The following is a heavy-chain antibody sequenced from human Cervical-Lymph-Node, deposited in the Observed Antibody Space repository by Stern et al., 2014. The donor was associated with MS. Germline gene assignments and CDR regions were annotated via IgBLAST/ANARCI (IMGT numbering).Heavy chain of an antibody. Sequence: QVQLMQSGADVKKPWASVKVSCKASGYTNNSFGISWVRQAPGQGLEWMGWVSGYNGKRGYLRKLQGRVTMTIDTSTNTAYMELRNLVSDDTAVYFCAAFTATAGTFNHWGQGTRVTVSA. V-gene: IGHV1-18*01. CDR3: AAFTATAGTFNH. D-gene: IGHD1/OR15-1a*01. CDR1: GYTNNSFG. J-gene: IGHJ4*02. CDR2: VSGYNGKR.